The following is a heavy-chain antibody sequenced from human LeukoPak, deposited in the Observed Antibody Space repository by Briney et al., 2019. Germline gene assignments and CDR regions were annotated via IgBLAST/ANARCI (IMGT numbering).Heavy chain of an antibody. CDR2: TYYRSKWYN. Sequence: SQTLSLTCAISGDSVSSNSAAWNWIRQSPSRGLEWLGRTYYRSKWYNDYAVSVKSRITVNPDTSKNQFSLQLNSVTPEDTAVYYCASSGGHSGYDHFDYWGQGTLVTVSS. CDR1: GDSVSSNSAA. CDR3: ASSGGHSGYDHFDY. J-gene: IGHJ4*02. V-gene: IGHV6-1*01. D-gene: IGHD5-12*01.